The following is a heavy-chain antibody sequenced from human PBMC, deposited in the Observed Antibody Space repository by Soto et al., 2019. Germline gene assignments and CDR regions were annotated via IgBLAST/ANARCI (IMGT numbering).Heavy chain of an antibody. D-gene: IGHD6-19*01. Sequence: EVQLLESGGGLVRSGGSLRLTCSASGFVFSDFAMSWVRQAPGKGLEWVSTISGDGAKLEAASVKGRFTVSRDNSKSMLYLQMNSLRVDDAATYYCAKLQRRDIQQWLQALNVWGQGTRFTVSA. CDR2: ISGDGAK. CDR3: AKLQRRDIQQWLQALNV. J-gene: IGHJ3*01. V-gene: IGHV3-23*01. CDR1: GFVFSDFA.